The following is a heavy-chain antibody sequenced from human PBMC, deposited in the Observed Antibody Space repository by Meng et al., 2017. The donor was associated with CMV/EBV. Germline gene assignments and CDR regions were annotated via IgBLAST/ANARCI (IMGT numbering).Heavy chain of an antibody. V-gene: IGHV4-39*01. Sequence: GSLRLSCTVSGGSISSSSYYWGWIRQPPGKGLEWIGSIYYSGSTYYNPSLKSRVTISVDTSKNQFSLKLSSVTDADTAVYYCASYWYQLLEDNYNWFDPWGQGTLVTVSS. D-gene: IGHD2-2*01. J-gene: IGHJ5*02. CDR3: ASYWYQLLEDNYNWFDP. CDR1: GGSISSSSYY. CDR2: IYYSGST.